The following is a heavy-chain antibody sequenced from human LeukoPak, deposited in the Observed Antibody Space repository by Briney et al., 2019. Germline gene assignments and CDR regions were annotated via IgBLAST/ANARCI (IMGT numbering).Heavy chain of an antibody. CDR1: GFTFSSHS. CDR3: ARQRVSIFGVVQNWFDP. J-gene: IGHJ5*02. D-gene: IGHD3-3*01. V-gene: IGHV4-34*01. CDR2: INHSGTT. Sequence: GSLRLSCVASGFTFSSHSMNWVRQPPGKGLEWIGEINHSGTTNYNPSLKSRVTISLDTSKNQFFLKLSSVTAADTAVHYCARQRVSIFGVVQNWFDPWGQGTLVTVSS.